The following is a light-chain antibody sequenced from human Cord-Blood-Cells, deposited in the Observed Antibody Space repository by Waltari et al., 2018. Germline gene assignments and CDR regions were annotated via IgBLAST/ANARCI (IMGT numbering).Light chain of an antibody. CDR3: QQSYSTPLT. CDR2: AAS. J-gene: IGKJ4*01. V-gene: IGKV1-39*01. CDR1: QSISSY. Sequence: DIQMTQSPSSLSASVGDRVPITCRASQSISSYLNWYQQKPGKAPELLIYAASSFQSGVPSRFSGSGSGTDFTLTISSLQPEDFATYYCQQSYSTPLTFGGGTKVEIK.